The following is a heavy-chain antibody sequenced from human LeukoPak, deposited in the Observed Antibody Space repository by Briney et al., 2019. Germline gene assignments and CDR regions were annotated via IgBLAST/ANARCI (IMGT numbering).Heavy chain of an antibody. J-gene: IGHJ3*01. D-gene: IGHD2-8*01. V-gene: IGHV3-23*01. CDR3: AKDSFSYNGVFDALDV. CDR1: GFTFSDYA. Sequence: GGSLRLSCAASGFTFSDYAMTWVRQAPGKGLEWVSSTAPAHYADSVKGRFTISRDDSKNTLFLQMNSLRAEDTAIYYCAKDSFSYNGVFDALDVWGHGTMVTVSS. CDR2: TAPA.